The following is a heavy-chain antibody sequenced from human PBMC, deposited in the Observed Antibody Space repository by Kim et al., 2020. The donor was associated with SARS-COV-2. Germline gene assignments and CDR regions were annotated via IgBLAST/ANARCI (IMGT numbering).Heavy chain of an antibody. D-gene: IGHD3-9*01. V-gene: IGHV4-59*01. Sequence: ETLSLTCTVSGGSISSYYWSWIRQPPGKGLEWIGYIYYSGSTNYNPSLKSRVTISVDTSKNQFSLKLSSVTAADTAVYYCARGLGNFDYWGQGTLVTVSS. CDR1: GGSISSYY. J-gene: IGHJ4*02. CDR3: ARGLGNFDY. CDR2: IYYSGST.